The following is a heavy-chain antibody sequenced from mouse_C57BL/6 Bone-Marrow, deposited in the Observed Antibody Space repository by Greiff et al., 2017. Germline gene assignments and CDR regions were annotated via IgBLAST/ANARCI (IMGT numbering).Heavy chain of an antibody. CDR1: GFNIKDDY. Sequence: EVQLQQSGAELVRPGASVKLSCTASGFNIKDDYMHWVKQRPEQGLEWIGWIDTENGDTEYASKFQGKATITAETSSNTAYLQLSSLTSEDTAVYYCTPRLRGMMDYWGQGTSVTVSS. D-gene: IGHD1-1*01. J-gene: IGHJ4*01. V-gene: IGHV14-4*01. CDR3: TPRLRGMMDY. CDR2: IDTENGDT.